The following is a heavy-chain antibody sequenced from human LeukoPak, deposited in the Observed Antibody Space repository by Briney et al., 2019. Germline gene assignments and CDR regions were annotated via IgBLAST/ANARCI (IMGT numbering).Heavy chain of an antibody. V-gene: IGHV3-23*01. CDR2: ISGSGGST. D-gene: IGHD6-13*01. Sequence: PGGSLRLSCAASGFSFSSYSMNWVRQAPGKGLEWVSAISGSGGSTYYADSVKGRFTISRDNSKNTLYLQMNSLSAEDTAVYYCAKISRSSWTQYYFDYWGQGTLVTVSS. J-gene: IGHJ4*02. CDR3: AKISRSSWTQYYFDY. CDR1: GFSFSSYS.